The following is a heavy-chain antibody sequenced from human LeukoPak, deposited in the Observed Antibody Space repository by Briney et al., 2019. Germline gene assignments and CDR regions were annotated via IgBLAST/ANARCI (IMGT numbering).Heavy chain of an antibody. CDR2: IYYSGST. CDR3: ARSSEYGDPFNY. J-gene: IGHJ4*02. V-gene: IGHV4-39*01. CDR1: GASISRSDYF. Sequence: SETLSLTCTVSGASISRSDYFWGCNRQPPGKGLEWIGSIYYSGSTYYSPSLKGRVTISVDTSKNQFSLKLNSVTAADTAVYYCARSSEYGDPFNYWGQGTLVTVSS. D-gene: IGHD4-17*01.